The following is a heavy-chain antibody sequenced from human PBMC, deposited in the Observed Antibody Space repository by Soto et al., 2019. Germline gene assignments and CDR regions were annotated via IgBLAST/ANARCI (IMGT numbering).Heavy chain of an antibody. D-gene: IGHD3-9*01. CDR2: IYYSGST. J-gene: IGHJ4*02. CDR3: ARGFDILGPLGY. CDR1: GGSISSYY. Sequence: PSETLSLTCTVSGGSISSYYWTWIRQPPGKGLEWIGYIYYSGSTNYNPSLKSRVTISEDTSKNQFSLKLSSVTAADTAVYYCARGFDILGPLGYWGQGTLVTVSS. V-gene: IGHV4-59*12.